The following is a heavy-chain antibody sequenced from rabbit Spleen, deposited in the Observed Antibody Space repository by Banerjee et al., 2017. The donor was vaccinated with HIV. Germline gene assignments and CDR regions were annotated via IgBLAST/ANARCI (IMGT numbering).Heavy chain of an antibody. J-gene: IGHJ4*01. V-gene: IGHV1S40*01. CDR2: INTGSGST. CDR1: GFSFSSGYD. Sequence: QSLEESGGGLVKPGASLTLTCTASGFSFSSGYDMCWVRQAPGKGLEWIACINTGSGSTYYASWAKGRFTISKTSSSMVDLEMTSLTGADTATYFCARAVHYGGDPCYFDLWGPGTLVTVS. CDR3: ARAVHYGGDPCYFDL. D-gene: IGHD4-2*01.